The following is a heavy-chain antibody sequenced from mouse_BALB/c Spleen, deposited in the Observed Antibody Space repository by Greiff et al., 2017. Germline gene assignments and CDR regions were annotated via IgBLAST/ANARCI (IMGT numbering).Heavy chain of an antibody. CDR2: ISSGGSYT. V-gene: IGHV5-6-4*01. CDR1: GFTFSSYT. J-gene: IGHJ2*01. D-gene: IGHD1-1*01. Sequence: EVKLVESGGGLVKPGGSLKLSCAASGFTFSSYTMSWVRQTPEKRLEWVATISSGGSYTYYPDSVKGRFTIARDNAKNTLYLQMSSLKSEDTAMYYCTREEFRFYCSSCFDYWGQGTTLTVSS. CDR3: TREEFRFYCSSCFDY.